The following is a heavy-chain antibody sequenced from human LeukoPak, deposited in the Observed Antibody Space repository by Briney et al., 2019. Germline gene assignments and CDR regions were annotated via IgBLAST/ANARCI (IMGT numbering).Heavy chain of an antibody. V-gene: IGHV3-7*01. J-gene: IGHJ3*02. Sequence: PGGSLRLSCAASGFTFSTYWMSCGRHAPGKGLESVAIRKEDGSEKFYVDSVKGRFTISRDNAKNSLYLDMNGLRAEDAAVYYCARDGPPRTAFDIWGQGTMVTVSS. CDR1: GFTFSTYW. CDR2: RKEDGSEK. CDR3: ARDGPPRTAFDI.